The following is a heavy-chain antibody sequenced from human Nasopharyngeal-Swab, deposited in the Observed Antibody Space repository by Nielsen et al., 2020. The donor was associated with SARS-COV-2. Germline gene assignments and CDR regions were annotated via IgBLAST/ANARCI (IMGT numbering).Heavy chain of an antibody. CDR1: GGSISSGVYY. D-gene: IGHD3-3*01. CDR2: IYYSGST. Sequence: SETLSLTCTVSGGSISSGVYYWSWIRQHPGKGLEWIGYIYYSGSTYYNPSLKSRVTISVDTSKNQFSLKLSSVTAADTAVYYCARRTEWVIFAFDIWGQGTMVTVSS. V-gene: IGHV4-31*03. CDR3: ARRTEWVIFAFDI. J-gene: IGHJ3*02.